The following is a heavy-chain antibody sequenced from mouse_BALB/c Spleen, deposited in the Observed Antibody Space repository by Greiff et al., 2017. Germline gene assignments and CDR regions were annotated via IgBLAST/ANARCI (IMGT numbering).Heavy chain of an antibody. D-gene: IGHD4-1*01. CDR2: ISYDGSN. CDR1: GYSITSGYY. J-gene: IGHJ2*01. CDR3: ARGGTYFDY. Sequence: EVQRVESGPGLVKPSQSLSLTCSVTGYSITSGYYWNWIRQFQGNKLEWMGYISYDGSNNYNPSLKNRISITRDTSKNQFFLKLNSVTTEDTATYYCARGGTYFDYWGQGTTLTVSS. V-gene: IGHV3-6*02.